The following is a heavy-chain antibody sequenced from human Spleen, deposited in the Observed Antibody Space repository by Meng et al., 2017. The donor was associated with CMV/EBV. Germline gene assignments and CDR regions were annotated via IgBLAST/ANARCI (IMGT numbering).Heavy chain of an antibody. CDR1: TFSSYS. D-gene: IGHD6-13*01. CDR3: ARGLSSSSWYERYYFDY. Sequence: TFSSYSMSWFRQAPGKGLEWISSISSSSSSIYYADSVKGRFTISSDNAKNSLYLQMNSLRAEDTAVYYCARGLSSSSWYERYYFDYWGQGTLVTVSS. V-gene: IGHV3-21*01. CDR2: ISSSSSSI. J-gene: IGHJ4*02.